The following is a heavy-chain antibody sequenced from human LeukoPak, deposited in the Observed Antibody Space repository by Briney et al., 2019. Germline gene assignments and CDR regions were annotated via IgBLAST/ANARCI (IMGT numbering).Heavy chain of an antibody. CDR3: ARGDVAAVSWFDP. D-gene: IGHD6-19*01. CDR1: GGTFSSYA. J-gene: IGHJ5*02. Sequence: SVKVSCKASGGTFSSYAISWVPQAPGHGLEWMGRIIPICGSANYAQKFQGRVTITTDESTSTAYMELSSLRSGDTAVYYCARGDVAAVSWFDPWGQGTLVTVSS. V-gene: IGHV1-69*05. CDR2: IIPICGSA.